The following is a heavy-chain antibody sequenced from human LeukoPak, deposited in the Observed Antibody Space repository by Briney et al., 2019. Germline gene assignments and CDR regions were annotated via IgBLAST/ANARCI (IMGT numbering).Heavy chain of an antibody. V-gene: IGHV4-30-2*01. D-gene: IGHD2-2*01. CDR1: GGSISSGGYY. CDR2: IYHSGST. Sequence: SQTLSLTCTVSGGSISSGGYYWSWIRQPPGKGLEWIGYIYHSGSTYYNPSLKSRVTISVDRSKNQISLKLSSVTAADTAVYYCASGVCGGTSCPWFDPWGQGTLVTVSS. J-gene: IGHJ5*02. CDR3: ASGVCGGTSCPWFDP.